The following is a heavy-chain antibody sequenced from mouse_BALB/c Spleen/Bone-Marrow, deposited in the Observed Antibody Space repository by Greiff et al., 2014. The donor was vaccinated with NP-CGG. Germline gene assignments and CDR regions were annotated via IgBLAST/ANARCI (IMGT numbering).Heavy chain of an antibody. CDR1: GYTFTSYW. Sequence: QVHVKQSGAELARPGASVKLSCKASGYTFTSYWMQWVKQRPGQGLEWIGAIYPGDGDTRYTQKFKGKATLTADKSSSTAYMQLSSLASEDSAVYYCARGWDWFAYRGQGTLVTVSA. J-gene: IGHJ3*01. CDR2: IYPGDGDT. V-gene: IGHV1-87*01. D-gene: IGHD4-1*01. CDR3: ARGWDWFAY.